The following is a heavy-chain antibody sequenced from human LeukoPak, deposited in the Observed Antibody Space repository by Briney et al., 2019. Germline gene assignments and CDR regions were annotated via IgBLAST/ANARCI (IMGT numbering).Heavy chain of an antibody. J-gene: IGHJ4*02. CDR3: SKPLADNGDH. V-gene: IGHV3-74*01. Sequence: GGSLRLSCAASGFTFSNYWMHWFRQAPGKGLVWVSRIKTDGSETGYADSVKGRFTISRDNAKNTLYLQMNSLRAEDTAVYYCSKPLADNGDHWGQGAPVTVSS. CDR1: GFTFSNYW. D-gene: IGHD1-14*01. CDR2: IKTDGSET.